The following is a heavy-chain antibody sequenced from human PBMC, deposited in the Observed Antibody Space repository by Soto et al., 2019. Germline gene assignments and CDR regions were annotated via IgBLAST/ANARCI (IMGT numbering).Heavy chain of an antibody. D-gene: IGHD6-19*01. V-gene: IGHV1-18*01. J-gene: IGHJ3*02. CDR2: ISPHNDRT. CDR3: ARDLYYSSGRYFDHDAFDI. Sequence: VASVKVSCKASGYNFTSYGISWVRQAPGQGLEWMGWISPHNDRTKYARRFQDRVTMTTETPTSTVYMEVGSLRSDDTAVYYCARDLYYSSGRYFDHDAFDIWGQGTVVTVSS. CDR1: GYNFTSYG.